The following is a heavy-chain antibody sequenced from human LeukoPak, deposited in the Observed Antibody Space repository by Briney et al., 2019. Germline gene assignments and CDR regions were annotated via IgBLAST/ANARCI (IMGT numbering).Heavy chain of an antibody. Sequence: SETLSLTCAVSGGSISSGGYSWSWIRQPPGKGLEWIVYIYHSGSTYYNPSLKSRVTISVDRSKNQFSLKLSSVTAADTAVYYCARVIISYGSGSYKPYYFDYWGQGTLVTVSS. CDR3: ARVIISYGSGSYKPYYFDY. CDR1: GGSISSGGYS. V-gene: IGHV4-30-2*01. D-gene: IGHD3-10*01. CDR2: IYHSGST. J-gene: IGHJ4*02.